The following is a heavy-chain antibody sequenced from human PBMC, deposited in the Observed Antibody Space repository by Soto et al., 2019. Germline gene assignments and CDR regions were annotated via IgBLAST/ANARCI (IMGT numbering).Heavy chain of an antibody. Sequence: ASVKVSCKASGYTFTSYDINWVRQATGQGLEWMGWMNPNSGNTGYAQKFQGRVTMTRNTSISTAYMELSSLRSEDTAVYYCARVEYSSSGQPLNFDYWGQGTLVTVSS. V-gene: IGHV1-8*02. CDR3: ARVEYSSSGQPLNFDY. D-gene: IGHD6-6*01. CDR1: GYTFTSYD. J-gene: IGHJ4*02. CDR2: MNPNSGNT.